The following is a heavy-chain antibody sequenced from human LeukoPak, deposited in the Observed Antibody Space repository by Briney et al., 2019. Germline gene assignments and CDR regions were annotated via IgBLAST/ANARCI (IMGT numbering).Heavy chain of an antibody. J-gene: IGHJ3*02. CDR1: GGSISSSSAY. CDR3: ATHRRSGSGGSENAFEI. CDR2: IYYSKNT. V-gene: IGHV4-39*01. Sequence: SETLSLTCTVSGGSISSSSAYWGWIRQPPGKGLEWIGSIYYSKNTYYNPSLKSRVTISGDTSKNQFSLELNSVTAADTAIYYCATHRRSGSGGSENAFEIWGQGTMVTVSS. D-gene: IGHD5-12*01.